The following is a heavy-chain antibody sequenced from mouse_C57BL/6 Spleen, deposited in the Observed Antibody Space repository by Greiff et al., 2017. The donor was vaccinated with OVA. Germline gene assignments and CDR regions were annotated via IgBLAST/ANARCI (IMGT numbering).Heavy chain of an antibody. CDR3: TGEGSGFAWFAY. V-gene: IGHV6-3*01. CDR2: IRLKSDNYAT. Sequence: EVMLVESGGGLVQPGGSMKLSCVASGFTFSNYWMNWVRQSPEKGLEWVAQIRLKSDNYATHYAESVKGRFTISRDDSKSSVYLQMNNLRAEDTGIYYCTGEGSGFAWFAYWGQGTLVTVSA. J-gene: IGHJ3*01. CDR1: GFTFSNYW. D-gene: IGHD3-2*02.